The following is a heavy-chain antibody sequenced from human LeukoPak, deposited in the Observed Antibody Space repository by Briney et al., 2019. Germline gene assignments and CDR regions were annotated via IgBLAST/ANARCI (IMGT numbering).Heavy chain of an antibody. CDR3: ATGLVQDYSSGSAQNY. J-gene: IGHJ4*02. D-gene: IGHD3-10*01. CDR2: IKSDGSSA. CDR1: GFTFSSYW. V-gene: IGHV3-74*01. Sequence: TGGSLRLSCAASGFTFSSYWMHWVRQPPGKGLVWVSRIKSDGSSATYADSVRGRFTISRDNAKKTLYLQMNSLRAEDTAVYYCATGLVQDYSSGSAQNYWGQGTLVTVSS.